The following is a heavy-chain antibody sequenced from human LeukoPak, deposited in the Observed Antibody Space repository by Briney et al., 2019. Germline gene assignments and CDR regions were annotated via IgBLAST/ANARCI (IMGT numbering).Heavy chain of an antibody. CDR2: ITAGGGST. CDR1: GFTFSTYA. V-gene: IGHV3-23*01. CDR3: AKVSYSGYEPTYYYYYYGMDV. Sequence: GGSLTLSCAASGFTFSTYAMTWVRQAPGKGLEWLSAITAGGGSTYYADSVKGRFTISRANSKNTLYLQMNSLRAEDTAVYYCAKVSYSGYEPTYYYYYYGMDVWGQGTTVTVSS. D-gene: IGHD5-12*01. J-gene: IGHJ6*02.